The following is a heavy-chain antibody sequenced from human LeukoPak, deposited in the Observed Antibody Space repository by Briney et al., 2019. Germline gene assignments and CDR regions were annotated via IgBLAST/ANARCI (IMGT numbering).Heavy chain of an antibody. J-gene: IGHJ4*02. Sequence: PGGSLRLSCAASGFTFGSYWMSWVRQAPGKGLEWVANIKQDGSEKYYVDSVKGRFTISRDNAKNSLYLQMNSLRAEDTAVYYCARDSPPDYWGQGTLVTVSS. CDR2: IKQDGSEK. CDR3: ARDSPPDY. V-gene: IGHV3-7*01. CDR1: GFTFGSYW.